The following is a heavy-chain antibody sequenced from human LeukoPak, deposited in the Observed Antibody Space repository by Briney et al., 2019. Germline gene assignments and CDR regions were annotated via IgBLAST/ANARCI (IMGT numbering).Heavy chain of an antibody. CDR1: GDPINTYH. CDR3: ARAQLHRPPPPLENWFDP. D-gene: IGHD6-6*01. J-gene: IGHJ5*02. CDR2: MDYSGTT. V-gene: IGHV4-59*01. Sequence: PSETLFLTCTVSGDPINTYHWSWIRQPPGKGLEWIGYMDYSGTTDYHASLKSRVTISLDTSKNQFSLHLRSVTAADTAMYYCARAQLHRPPPPLENWFDPWGQGTLVIVSS.